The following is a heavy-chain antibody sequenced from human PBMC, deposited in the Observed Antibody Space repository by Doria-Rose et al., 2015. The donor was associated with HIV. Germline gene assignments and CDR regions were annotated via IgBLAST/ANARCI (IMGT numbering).Heavy chain of an antibody. V-gene: IGHV2-26*01. D-gene: IGHD6-13*01. CDR3: ARIKSSRWYHKYYFDF. Sequence: ESGPVLVKPTETLTLTCTVSGVSLSSPGMGVSWIRQPPGKALEWLANISSDDERSYKTSLKSRLTISRGTSKSQVVLTMPDMDPVDTATYYCARIKSSRWYHKYYFDFWGQGTLVIVSA. CDR1: GVSLSSPGMG. J-gene: IGHJ4*02. CDR2: ISSDDER.